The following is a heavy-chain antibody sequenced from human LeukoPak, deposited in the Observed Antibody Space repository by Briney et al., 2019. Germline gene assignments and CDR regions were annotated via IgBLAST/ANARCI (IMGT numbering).Heavy chain of an antibody. D-gene: IGHD3/OR15-3a*01. V-gene: IGHV4-59*11. J-gene: IGHJ6*03. Sequence: SEALSLTCAVSGASISSHYWSWIRQPPGKGLEWIGYTSGSISDNPSLKSRVAVSVDPSQNQVSLSLTSVTAADTAVYYCARVLAIFGLDTTDFYMDVWGKGTTVTVSS. CDR3: ARVLAIFGLDTTDFYMDV. CDR2: TSGSI. CDR1: GASISSHY.